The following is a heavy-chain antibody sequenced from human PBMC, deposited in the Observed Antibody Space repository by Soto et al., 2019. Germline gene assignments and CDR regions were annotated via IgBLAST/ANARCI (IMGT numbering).Heavy chain of an antibody. CDR1: GFTFSSYG. D-gene: IGHD2-2*01. J-gene: IGHJ6*02. V-gene: IGHV3-33*01. Sequence: LRLSCAASGFTFSSYGMHWVRQAPGKGLEWVAVIWYDGSNKYYADSVKGRFTISRDNSKNTLYLQMNSLRAEDTAVYYCARVCGSTSCYYGMDVWGQGTTVTVS. CDR2: IWYDGSNK. CDR3: ARVCGSTSCYYGMDV.